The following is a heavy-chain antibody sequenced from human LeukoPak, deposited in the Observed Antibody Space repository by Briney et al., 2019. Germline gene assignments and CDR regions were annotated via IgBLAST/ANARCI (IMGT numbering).Heavy chain of an antibody. CDR3: GRDLRGSIVRYFDY. Sequence: GRSLRLSCAASGFTVSSNYMSWVRQAPGKGLEWVSVIYSGGSTYYADAVKGRFTISRDNSKNTLYLQMNSLRAEDTAVYYCGRDLRGSIVRYFDYWGQGTLVTVSS. J-gene: IGHJ4*02. CDR2: IYSGGST. CDR1: GFTVSSNY. V-gene: IGHV3-66*01. D-gene: IGHD3-9*01.